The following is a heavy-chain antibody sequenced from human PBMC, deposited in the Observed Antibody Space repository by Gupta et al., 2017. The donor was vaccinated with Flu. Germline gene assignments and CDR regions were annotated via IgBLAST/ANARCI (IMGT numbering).Heavy chain of an antibody. Sequence: QVQLVEFGGGVVQPGRSLRLSCSATGLSFSSYGMHWVRQAPGKGLEWVAFISYDGSNKYYADSVKGRFTISRDNSKNTLYLQMNSLRAEDTAVYYCAKEGGAAADLDYWGQGTLVTVSS. CDR1: GLSFSSYG. CDR2: ISYDGSNK. CDR3: AKEGGAAADLDY. V-gene: IGHV3-30*18. J-gene: IGHJ4*02. D-gene: IGHD6-13*01.